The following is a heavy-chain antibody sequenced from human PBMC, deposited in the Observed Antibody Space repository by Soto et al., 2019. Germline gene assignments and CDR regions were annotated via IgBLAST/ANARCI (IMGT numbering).Heavy chain of an antibody. D-gene: IGHD2-15*01. J-gene: IGHJ4*02. CDR2: IWYDGSNK. V-gene: IGHV3-33*01. CDR3: ARALYQYCSGGSCYQE. Sequence: GGSLRLSCAASGFTFSSYGMHWVRQAPGKGLEWVAVIWYDGSNKYYADSVKGRFTISRDNSKNTLYLQMNSLRSEDTAVYYYARALYQYCSGGSCYQEWGQGTLVTVS. CDR1: GFTFSSYG.